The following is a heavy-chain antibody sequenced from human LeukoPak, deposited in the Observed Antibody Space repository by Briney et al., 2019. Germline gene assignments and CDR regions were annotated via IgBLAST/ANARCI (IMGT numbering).Heavy chain of an antibody. CDR1: GYTFTDYY. J-gene: IGHJ4*02. Sequence: GASVKVSCKASGYTFTDYYMHWVQQAPGKGLEWMGRVDPEDGETIYAEKFQGRVTITADTSTDTAYMELSSLRSEDTAVYYCATIPYSSSSPFDYWGQGTLVTVSS. D-gene: IGHD6-6*01. CDR3: ATIPYSSSSPFDY. CDR2: VDPEDGET. V-gene: IGHV1-69-2*01.